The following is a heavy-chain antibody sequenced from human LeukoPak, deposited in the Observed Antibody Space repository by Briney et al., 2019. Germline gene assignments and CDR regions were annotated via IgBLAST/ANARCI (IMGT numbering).Heavy chain of an antibody. J-gene: IGHJ4*02. Sequence: PSETLSLTCAVYGGSFSGYYWSWIRQPPGKGLEWIGEINHSGSTNYNPSLKSRVTISLDTSKNQFSLKLSSVTAADTAVYFCARGVIGYCSSTNYYRGSSGWLFRATHFDYWGQGTLVTVSS. CDR2: INHSGST. V-gene: IGHV4-34*01. D-gene: IGHD2-2*02. CDR1: GGSFSGYY. CDR3: ARGVIGYCSSTNYYRGSSGWLFRATHFDY.